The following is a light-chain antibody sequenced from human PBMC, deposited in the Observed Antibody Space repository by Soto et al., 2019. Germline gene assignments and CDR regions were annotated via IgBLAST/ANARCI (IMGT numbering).Light chain of an antibody. CDR1: QGIRND. V-gene: IGKV1-6*01. J-gene: IGKJ2*01. CDR3: LQDYNYPYT. CDR2: AAS. Sequence: AIQITQSPSSLSASIGDRVTITCRASQGIRNDLGWYQQKPGKAPKLLIHAASSLQSGVPSRFSGSGSGTDFTLTISSLQPEDFATYYCLQDYNYPYTFGQGTKLEIK.